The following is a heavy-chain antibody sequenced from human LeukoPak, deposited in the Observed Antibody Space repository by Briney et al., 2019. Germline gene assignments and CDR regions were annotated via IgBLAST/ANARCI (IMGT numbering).Heavy chain of an antibody. CDR1: GFTFSTYS. CDR2: IITGSALI. Sequence: PGGCLRLSCAASGFTFSTYSMSWVRQAPGKGLEWVSYIITGSALIYYGDSVKGRFTISRDDARNSVSLQMNSLRADDTAVYYCARDVGYCSGGSCYRWFASWGQGTLVTVSS. CDR3: ARDVGYCSGGSCYRWFAS. D-gene: IGHD2-15*01. J-gene: IGHJ5*01. V-gene: IGHV3-48*01.